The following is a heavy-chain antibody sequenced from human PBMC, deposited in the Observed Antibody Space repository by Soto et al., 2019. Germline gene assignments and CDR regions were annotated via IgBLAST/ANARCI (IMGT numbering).Heavy chain of an antibody. V-gene: IGHV1-2*02. CDR1: GYTFTEYF. J-gene: IGHJ5*02. Sequence: QVQLVQSGAEVKMPGASVRVSCEASGYTFTEYFLHWVRQAPGQGLELMGWISPESGVTNIAPNFEGRVTMTADTAITTAYMQLSGLRYDDTAVYYCARATLIIRHITNLGEASPGVVEHWGQGTLVSVSS. D-gene: IGHD3-3*01. CDR2: ISPESGVT. CDR3: ARATLIIRHITNLGEASPGVVEH.